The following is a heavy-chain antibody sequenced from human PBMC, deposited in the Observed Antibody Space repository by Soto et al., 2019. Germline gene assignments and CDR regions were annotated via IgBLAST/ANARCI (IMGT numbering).Heavy chain of an antibody. CDR3: AKDRGRLLWFGELLYMFDP. Sequence: GGSLRLSCAASGFTFSSYGMHWVRQAPGKGLEWVAVISYDGSNKYYADSVKGRFTISRDNSKNTLYLQMNSLRAEDTAVYYSAKDRGRLLWFGELLYMFDPWGQGTLVTVSS. D-gene: IGHD3-10*01. CDR2: ISYDGSNK. CDR1: GFTFSSYG. V-gene: IGHV3-30*18. J-gene: IGHJ5*02.